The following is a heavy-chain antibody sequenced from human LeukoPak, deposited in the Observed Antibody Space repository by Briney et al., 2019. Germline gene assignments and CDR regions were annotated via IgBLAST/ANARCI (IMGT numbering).Heavy chain of an antibody. CDR3: ARVERPAGFDP. Sequence: SETLSPTCTVSGGSISSYYWSWIRQPPGKGLEWIGYIYYSGSTNYNPSHKSRVTISVDTSKNQFSLKLSSVTAADTAVYYCARVERPAGFDPWGQGALVTVSS. D-gene: IGHD3-3*01. J-gene: IGHJ5*02. CDR1: GGSISSYY. CDR2: IYYSGST. V-gene: IGHV4-59*01.